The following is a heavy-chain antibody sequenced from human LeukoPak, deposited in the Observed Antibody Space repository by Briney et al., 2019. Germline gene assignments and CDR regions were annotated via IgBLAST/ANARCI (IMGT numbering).Heavy chain of an antibody. D-gene: IGHD2-8*01. V-gene: IGHV3-48*02. J-gene: IGHJ2*01. CDR1: GFTFRTSS. CDR3: ARDCSNGLCYSSNWYFDL. CDR2: INSGSDTI. Sequence: PGGSLRLSCEASGFTFRTSSMNWVRQAPGRGLEWVSYINSGSDTIYYADFVKGRFTISRDNAKNSLYLQMNNLRDEDTAVYFCARDCSNGLCYSSNWYFDLWGRGTLVTVSS.